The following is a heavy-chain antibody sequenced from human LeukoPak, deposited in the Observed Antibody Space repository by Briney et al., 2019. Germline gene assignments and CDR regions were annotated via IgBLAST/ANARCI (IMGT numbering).Heavy chain of an antibody. J-gene: IGHJ3*02. CDR1: GFTFRSYW. V-gene: IGHV3-7*01. D-gene: IGHD2-15*01. Sequence: TGGSLRLSCAASGFTFRSYWMRWVRQAPGKGLEWVANIKQDGSEKNYVDSVKGRFTISRDNAKNSMYLQMNSLRAEDTAVYYCAREGFAAASDIWGQGTMVTVSS. CDR2: IKQDGSEK. CDR3: AREGFAAASDI.